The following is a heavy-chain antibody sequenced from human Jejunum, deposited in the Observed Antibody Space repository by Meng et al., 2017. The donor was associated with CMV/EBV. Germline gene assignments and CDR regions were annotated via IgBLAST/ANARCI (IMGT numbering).Heavy chain of an antibody. Sequence: VRLLESGGGLGQPGGSLRLSCAAPGFTFSTHVMNWVRQAPGRGLEWVSSITDSGENIYYADSVRGRFTVSRDNSKNTLYLQMNSLRAEDTAVYHCARRADYIDFWGQGTLVTVSS. CDR1: GFTFSTHV. J-gene: IGHJ4*02. CDR2: ITDSGENI. V-gene: IGHV3-23*01. D-gene: IGHD4/OR15-4a*01. CDR3: ARRADYIDF.